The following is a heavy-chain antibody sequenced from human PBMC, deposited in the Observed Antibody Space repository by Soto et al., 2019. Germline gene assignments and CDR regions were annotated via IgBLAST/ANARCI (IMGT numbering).Heavy chain of an antibody. J-gene: IGHJ4*02. V-gene: IGHV3-15*01. Sequence: PGGSLELSCAASGFTFRNAGMNGVRQAPGKGLEWVGLIKKKSDGGTADYAAPVQGRFTISRDDSKYMMYLQMNSLKTEDTAVYYCVTGVLPPDYWGRGTLVTVSS. CDR2: IKKKSDGGTA. CDR1: GFTFRNAG. CDR3: VTGVLPPDY.